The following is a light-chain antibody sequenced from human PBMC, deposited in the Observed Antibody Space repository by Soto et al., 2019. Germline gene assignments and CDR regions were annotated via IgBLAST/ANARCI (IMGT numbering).Light chain of an antibody. J-gene: IGKJ5*01. Sequence: DIQMTQSPSSLSAPVGDRVTISCQASQDISNSLNWYQQKPGKAPKLLIYDASNLETGVPSRFSGSGSGTDFTFTISSLQPEDIATYYCQHCHSLPLTFGQGTRLEIK. CDR2: DAS. CDR3: QHCHSLPLT. CDR1: QDISNS. V-gene: IGKV1-33*01.